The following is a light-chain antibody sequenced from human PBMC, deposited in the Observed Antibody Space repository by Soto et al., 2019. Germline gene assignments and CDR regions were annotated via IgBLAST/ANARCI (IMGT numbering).Light chain of an antibody. CDR3: QQYGT. CDR2: GAS. Sequence: TQYPSSLSASRGGLVAITCRASQGISSYLAWYQQKPGQSPRLLIYGASRRATGIPDRFSGSGSGSDFTLTISRLEPEDFAVYYCQQYGTFGQGTKVDIK. J-gene: IGKJ1*01. CDR1: QGISSY. V-gene: IGKV3-20*01.